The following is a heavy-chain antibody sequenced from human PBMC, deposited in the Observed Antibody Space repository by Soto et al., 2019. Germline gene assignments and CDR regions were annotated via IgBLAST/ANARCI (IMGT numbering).Heavy chain of an antibody. CDR3: RTAYPDSFDY. D-gene: IGHD1-1*01. V-gene: IGHV3-15*01. Sequence: EVQLVESGGGLVKPGGSLRLSCEASGFTFRNAWMSWVRQAPGKGLEWVGRVKSSSDGGATDYAAPVKGRFTLFRDDSKKMLFLQMDSLKTEDTAVYYCRTAYPDSFDYWGQGTQVTVSS. J-gene: IGHJ4*02. CDR2: VKSSSDGGAT. CDR1: GFTFRNAW.